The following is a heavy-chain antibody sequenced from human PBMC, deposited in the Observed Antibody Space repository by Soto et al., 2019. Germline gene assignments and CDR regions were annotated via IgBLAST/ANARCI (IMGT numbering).Heavy chain of an antibody. J-gene: IGHJ6*02. CDR2: IWCDVSHK. D-gene: IGHD2-2*01. V-gene: IGHV3-33*01. CDR1: GFTFINYG. CDR3: ERYADFYYYGMDV. Sequence: GGALRLSCAASGFTFINYGIHWVRQAPGKVLEWLAVIWCDVSHKYYADSVKGLFTMSRYNSNSSLYLQMNSLRAYDTAVYYCERYADFYYYGMDVWGQGTTVTVSS.